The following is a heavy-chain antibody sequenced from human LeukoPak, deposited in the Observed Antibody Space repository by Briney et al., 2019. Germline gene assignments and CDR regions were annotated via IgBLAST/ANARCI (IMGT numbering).Heavy chain of an antibody. Sequence: SETLSLTCTVSGGSISSYYWSWIRQPPGKGLEWIGYIYYSGSTNYNPSLKSRVTISVDTSKDQFSLKLSSVTAADTAVYYCARAIVVVPAAIWFDPWGQGTLVTVSS. CDR1: GGSISSYY. CDR3: ARAIVVVPAAIWFDP. CDR2: IYYSGST. D-gene: IGHD2-2*01. V-gene: IGHV4-59*01. J-gene: IGHJ5*02.